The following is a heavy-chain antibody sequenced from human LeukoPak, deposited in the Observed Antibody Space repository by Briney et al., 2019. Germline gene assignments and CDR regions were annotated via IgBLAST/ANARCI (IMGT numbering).Heavy chain of an antibody. CDR1: GGSFSGYY. Sequence: PSETLSLTCAVYGGSFSGYYWSWIRQPPGKGLEWIGEINHSGSTNYNPSLKSRVTISVDTSKNQFSLKLSSVTAADTAVYYCAIRRYFPWFDPWGQGTLVTVSS. D-gene: IGHD3-9*01. CDR3: AIRRYFPWFDP. V-gene: IGHV4-34*01. J-gene: IGHJ5*02. CDR2: INHSGST.